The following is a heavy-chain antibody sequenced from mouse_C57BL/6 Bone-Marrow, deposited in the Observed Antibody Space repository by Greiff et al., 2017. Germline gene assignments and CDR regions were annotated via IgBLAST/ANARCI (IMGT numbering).Heavy chain of an antibody. CDR1: GFNIKDYY. V-gene: IGHV14-2*01. D-gene: IGHD1-1*01. J-gene: IGHJ2*01. CDR3: TRSLSYYGTNY. Sequence: EVQLVESGAELVKPGASVKLSCTASGFNIKDYYIHWVKQRTEQGLEWIGRIDPEDGETKYAPKFQDKATITADTSSNTAYLQLSSLTSEDTAVYYCTRSLSYYGTNYWGQGTTLTVSS. CDR2: IDPEDGET.